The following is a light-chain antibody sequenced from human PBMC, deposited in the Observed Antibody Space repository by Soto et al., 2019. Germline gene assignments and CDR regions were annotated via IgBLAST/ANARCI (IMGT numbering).Light chain of an antibody. V-gene: IGLV2-14*01. CDR2: EVS. Sequence: QSALTQPASVSGSPGQSVNISCTGTSSDVGGYNYVSWYQQHPGKAPKLMIYEVSNRPSGVSNRFSGSKSGNTASLTISGLQAEDEADYYCSSYTSSSTRVFGGRTKLTVL. J-gene: IGLJ3*02. CDR3: SSYTSSSTRV. CDR1: SSDVGGYNY.